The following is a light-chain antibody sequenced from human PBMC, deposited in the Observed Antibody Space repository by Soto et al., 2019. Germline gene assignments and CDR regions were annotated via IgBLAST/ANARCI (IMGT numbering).Light chain of an antibody. CDR1: QSVSSS. CDR3: QQYNNWWT. J-gene: IGKJ1*01. CDR2: GAS. Sequence: EIVMTQSPATLSVSPGERATLSCRASQSVSSSLAWYQQKPGQAPRLLIYGASTRATGFPARFSGSGSGTEFTLTISSLQSEDFAVYYCQQYNNWWTFGQGTKGEIK. V-gene: IGKV3-15*01.